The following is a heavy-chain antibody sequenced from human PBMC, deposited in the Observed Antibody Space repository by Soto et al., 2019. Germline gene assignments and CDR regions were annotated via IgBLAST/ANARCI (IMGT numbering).Heavy chain of an antibody. V-gene: IGHV4-30-4*01. Sequence: PSETLSLTCTVSGGSISSGDYYWSWIRQPPGKGLEWIGYIYYSGSTYYNPSLKSRVTISVDTSKNQFSLKLSSVTAADTAVYYCARESAYYYDSSGYLDYWGQGTLVTVSS. D-gene: IGHD3-22*01. CDR2: IYYSGST. J-gene: IGHJ4*02. CDR1: GGSISSGDYY. CDR3: ARESAYYYDSSGYLDY.